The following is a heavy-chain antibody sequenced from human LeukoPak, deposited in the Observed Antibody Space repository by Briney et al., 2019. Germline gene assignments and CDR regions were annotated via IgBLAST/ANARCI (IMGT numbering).Heavy chain of an antibody. Sequence: GGSLRLSCAASRFSFSSYSMNWVRQAPGKGLEWVSSISSSSNYIHYADSVKGRFTISRDNAKNSLYLQMNSLRAEDTAVYYCARVLGDSSGYYHYYYYYYYMDVWGKGTTVTVSS. CDR2: ISSSSNYI. CDR3: ARVLGDSSGYYHYYYYYYYMDV. D-gene: IGHD3-22*01. V-gene: IGHV3-21*01. J-gene: IGHJ6*03. CDR1: RFSFSSYS.